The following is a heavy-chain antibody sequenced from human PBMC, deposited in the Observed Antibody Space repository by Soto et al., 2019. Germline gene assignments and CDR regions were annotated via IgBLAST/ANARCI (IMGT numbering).Heavy chain of an antibody. J-gene: IGHJ6*02. V-gene: IGHV1-18*01. CDR1: GYRFTNHG. D-gene: IGHD2-2*01. CDR3: ARGLVVPAGIRYYYYGMDV. Sequence: ASVKVSCKASGYRFTNHGISWVRQAPGQGLEWMGWISGNDGKTKYARKFQGRVTMTTDTSTSTAYMEMNSLRHDDTAVYYCARGLVVPAGIRYYYYGMDVWGQGTTVTVSS. CDR2: ISGNDGKT.